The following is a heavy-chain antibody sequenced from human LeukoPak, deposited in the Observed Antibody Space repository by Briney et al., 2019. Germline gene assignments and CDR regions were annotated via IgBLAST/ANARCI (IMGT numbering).Heavy chain of an antibody. CDR3: ARSTMVRGVPLNGMDV. CDR2: IYHSGGA. V-gene: IGHV4-59*01. J-gene: IGHJ6*02. D-gene: IGHD3-10*01. CDR1: GVSINTYY. Sequence: PSETLSLTCTVSGVSINTYYWAWIRQPPGRGLEIIGYIYHSGGANYNPSLKSRVTISVDTSKNQFSLKLSSVTAADTAVYYCARSTMVRGVPLNGMDVWGQGTTVTVSS.